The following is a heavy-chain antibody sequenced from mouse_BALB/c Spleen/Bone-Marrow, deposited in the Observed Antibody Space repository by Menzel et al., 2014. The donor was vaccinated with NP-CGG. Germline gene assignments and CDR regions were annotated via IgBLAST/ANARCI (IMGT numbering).Heavy chain of an antibody. V-gene: IGHV4-1*02. CDR3: ARLGYYGMMAY. CDR2: INPESSTI. J-gene: IGHJ4*01. Sequence: EVMLVESGGGLVQPGGSLKLSCAASGFDFSRYWMGWVRQAPGRGLKWIGEINPESSTINYTPSLKDKFIISRDNAKNALYLQMSKVRSEDTALYFCARLGYYGMMAYWGQGTSVTVSS. D-gene: IGHD1-1*01. CDR1: GFDFSRYW.